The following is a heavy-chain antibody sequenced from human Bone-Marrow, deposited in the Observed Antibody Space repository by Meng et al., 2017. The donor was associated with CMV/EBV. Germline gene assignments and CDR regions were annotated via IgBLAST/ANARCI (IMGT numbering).Heavy chain of an antibody. V-gene: IGHV3-21*01. J-gene: IGHJ6*01. CDR2: ISSSSSYI. CDR3: ARDRGLDWNYGFYYYGMDV. CDR1: GFTFSSYS. D-gene: IGHD1-7*01. Sequence: GGSLRLSCAASGFTFSSYSMNWVRQAPGKGLEWVSSISSSSSYIYYADSVKGRFTISRDNAKNSLYLQMNSLRAEDTAVYYCARDRGLDWNYGFYYYGMDVWGQGTTVTFSS.